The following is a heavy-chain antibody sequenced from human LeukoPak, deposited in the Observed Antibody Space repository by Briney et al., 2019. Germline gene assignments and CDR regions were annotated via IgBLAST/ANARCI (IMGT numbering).Heavy chain of an antibody. CDR2: IYISGST. J-gene: IGHJ6*03. CDR3: ARDLYYDILTGYRLGVYYYYMDV. D-gene: IGHD3-9*01. V-gene: IGHV4-4*07. CDR1: GGSISSYY. Sequence: SPSETLSLTCTVSGGSISSYYWSWIRQPAGKGLEWIGRIYISGSTNYNPSFKSRVTMSVDTSKNQFSLKLSSVTAADTAVYYCARDLYYDILTGYRLGVYYYYMDVWGKGTTVTVSS.